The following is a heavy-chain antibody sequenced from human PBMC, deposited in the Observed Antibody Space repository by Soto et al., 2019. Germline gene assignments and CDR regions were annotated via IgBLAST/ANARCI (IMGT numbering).Heavy chain of an antibody. CDR2: ISGSGGST. D-gene: IGHD3-22*01. V-gene: IGHV3-23*01. CDR3: AKDPHYDSSGYYHFDY. J-gene: IGHJ4*02. CDR1: GFTFSSYA. Sequence: GGSLRLSCAASGFTFSSYAMSWVRQAPGKGLEWVSAISGSGGSTYYADSVKGRFTISRDNSKNTLYLQMNSLRAEDTAVYYCAKDPHYDSSGYYHFDYWGQGTLVTVSS.